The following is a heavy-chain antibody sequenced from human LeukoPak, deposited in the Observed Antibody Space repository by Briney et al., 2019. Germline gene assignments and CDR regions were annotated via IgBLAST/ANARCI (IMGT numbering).Heavy chain of an antibody. Sequence: SETLSLTCTVSGGSISSYYRSWIRQPPGKVLEWIGYIYYSGSTNYNPSLKSRVTISVDTSKNQFSLKLSSVTAADTAVYYCARGVGDYGDFLVREWGQGTLVTVSS. CDR1: GGSISSYY. CDR2: IYYSGST. CDR3: ARGVGDYGDFLVRE. J-gene: IGHJ4*02. D-gene: IGHD4-17*01. V-gene: IGHV4-59*01.